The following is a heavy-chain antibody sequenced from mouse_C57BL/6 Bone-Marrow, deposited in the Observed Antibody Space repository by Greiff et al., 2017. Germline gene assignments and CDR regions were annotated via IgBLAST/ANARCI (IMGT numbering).Heavy chain of an antibody. Sequence: EVKLVESGGGLVKPGGSLKLSCAASGFTFSSYAMSWVRQTPEKRLEWVATISDGGSYTYYPDNVKGRFTISRDNAKNNLYLQMSHLKSEDTAMYYCARAPFTTVVPFYYWGHCTTLTVSS. V-gene: IGHV5-4*03. J-gene: IGHJ2*01. CDR3: ARAPFTTVVPFYY. CDR2: ISDGGSYT. D-gene: IGHD1-1*01. CDR1: GFTFSSYA.